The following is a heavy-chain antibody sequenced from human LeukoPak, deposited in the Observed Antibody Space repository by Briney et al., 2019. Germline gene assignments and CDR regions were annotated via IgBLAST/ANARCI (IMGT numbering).Heavy chain of an antibody. CDR2: ISGSGGST. CDR3: ANHPPRNWLLENFDY. CDR1: GFTFSSYA. V-gene: IGHV3-23*01. J-gene: IGHJ4*02. Sequence: PGGSLRLSCAASGFTFSSYAMSWVRQAPGKGLEWVSAISGSGGSTYYADSVKGRFTISRDNSKNTLYLQMNSLGAEDTAVYYCANHPPRNWLLENFDYWGQGTLSPSPQ. D-gene: IGHD3-9*01.